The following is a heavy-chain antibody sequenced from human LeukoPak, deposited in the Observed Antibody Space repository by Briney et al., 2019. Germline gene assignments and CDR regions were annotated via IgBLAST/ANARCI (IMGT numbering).Heavy chain of an antibody. D-gene: IGHD3-9*01. J-gene: IGHJ6*03. V-gene: IGHV3-74*01. CDR3: ARAARYFDWSPQYYYYYMDV. CDR1: GFTFSSYW. Sequence: GGSLRLSCAASGFTFSSYWMHWVRQAPGKGLVWVSRINSDGSSTSYADSVKGRFTISRNNAKNTLYLQMNSLRAEDTAVYYCARAARYFDWSPQYYYYYMDVWGKGTTVTVSS. CDR2: INSDGSST.